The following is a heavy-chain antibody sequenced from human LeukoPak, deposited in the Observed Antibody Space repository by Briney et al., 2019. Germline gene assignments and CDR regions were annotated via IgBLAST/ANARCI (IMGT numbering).Heavy chain of an antibody. CDR3: ARSSLTTYDHMDV. V-gene: IGHV3-23*01. Sequence: AGGSLRLSCAASGFSFSNYAMSWVRQAPGKGLEWVSDISGSGGSTYYADSVKGRFTISRDNSKNTLYLQMNSLRAEDTAVYYCARSSLTTYDHMDVWGKGTTVTVSS. CDR2: ISGSGGST. J-gene: IGHJ6*03. D-gene: IGHD4-17*01. CDR1: GFSFSNYA.